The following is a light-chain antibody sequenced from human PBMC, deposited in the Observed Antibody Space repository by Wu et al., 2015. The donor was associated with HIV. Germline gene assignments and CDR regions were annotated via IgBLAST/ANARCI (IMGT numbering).Light chain of an antibody. V-gene: IGKV3-15*01. CDR1: QSVRSN. CDR2: DSS. CDR3: QQYNDWPPRWT. J-gene: IGKJ1*01. Sequence: EIVMTQSPATLSVSPGKRATLSCRASQSVRSNLAWYQHKPGQAPRLLIYDSSNRATGIPVRFSGSGSGTEFTLTISGLQSEDFAVYYCQQYNDWPPRWTFGQGTKVEVK.